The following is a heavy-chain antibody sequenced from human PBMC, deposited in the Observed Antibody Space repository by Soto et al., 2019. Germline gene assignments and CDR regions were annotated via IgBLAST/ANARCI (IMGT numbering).Heavy chain of an antibody. J-gene: IGHJ4*02. CDR2: IDYSGST. Sequence: SYTLYLASNVSVGYVSCGHYYCLWMRRPPGKGLECIGYIDYSGSTNYNPSLKSRVTISVDTSKNQFSLKLSSVTAADTAVYYCARVSSRWGLVNYFDYWGQGTRVTVS. CDR3: ARVSSRWGLVNYFDY. D-gene: IGHD6-13*01. V-gene: IGHV4-61*01. CDR1: VGYVSCGHYY.